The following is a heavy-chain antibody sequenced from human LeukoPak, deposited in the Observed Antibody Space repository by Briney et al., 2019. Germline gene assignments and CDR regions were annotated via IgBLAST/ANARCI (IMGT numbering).Heavy chain of an antibody. J-gene: IGHJ6*02. CDR3: SRHTSSWHAMDV. CDR2: ISNSGATI. CDR1: GFTFSYYE. D-gene: IGHD6-13*01. Sequence: PGGSLRLSCAASGFTFSYYEMNWVRQAPGKGLEWVSYISNSGATIYYADSVKGRFTISRDNAKSSLFLQMNSLRAEDTAVYYCSRHTSSWHAMDVWGQGTTVTVSS. V-gene: IGHV3-48*03.